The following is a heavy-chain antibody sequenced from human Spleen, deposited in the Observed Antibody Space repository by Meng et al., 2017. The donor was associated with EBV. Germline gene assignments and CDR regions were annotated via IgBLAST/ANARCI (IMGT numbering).Heavy chain of an antibody. CDR1: CGSVRSSNW. J-gene: IGHJ5*02. CDR2: IYHSGST. CDR3: AQRERWGLDP. D-gene: IGHD3-16*01. V-gene: IGHV4-4*02. Sequence: QVQLSGWGPGLVKPSGPLSLTCAVSCGSVRSSNWWNWVGQAPGMGLEWIGEIYHSGSTSYNPSLESRVTISIDKSKNQVSLKLTSVTAADTAVYYCAQRERWGLDPWGQGTLVTVSS.